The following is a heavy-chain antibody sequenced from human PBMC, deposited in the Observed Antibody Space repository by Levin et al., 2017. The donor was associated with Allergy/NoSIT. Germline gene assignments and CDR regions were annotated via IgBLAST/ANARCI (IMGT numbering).Heavy chain of an antibody. Sequence: GGSLRLSCAASGFSFTSYAMSWVRQAPGQGLEWVSTISNSGGSKYYADSVKGRFTISRDNSKNTLYLQMNSLRAEDTAVYYCAKANDYGSGRNWFDPWGQGTLVTVSS. CDR3: AKANDYGSGRNWFDP. D-gene: IGHD3-10*01. CDR2: ISNSGGSK. J-gene: IGHJ5*02. CDR1: GFSFTSYA. V-gene: IGHV3-23*01.